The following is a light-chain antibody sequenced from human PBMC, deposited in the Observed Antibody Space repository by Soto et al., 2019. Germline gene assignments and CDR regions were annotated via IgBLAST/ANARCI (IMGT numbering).Light chain of an antibody. J-gene: IGKJ1*01. CDR3: QQYGSSRWT. Sequence: DNVLTQSPGTLSLSPGERATLSCMASQSVSSNYVAWYQQKPGQAPRLLVYGASGRATGIPDRFSGSWSGTDCTLTISRLEPEDVSVYYCQQYGSSRWTFVQGTKVDIK. V-gene: IGKV3-20*01. CDR2: GAS. CDR1: QSVSSNY.